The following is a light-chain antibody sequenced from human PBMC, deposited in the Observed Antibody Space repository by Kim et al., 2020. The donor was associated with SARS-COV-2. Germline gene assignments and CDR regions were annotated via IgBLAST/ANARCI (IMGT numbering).Light chain of an antibody. Sequence: PGERAALSCRGSQSVSSSYLAWYQQKPGQAPRLLIYGACSRATGIPDRFSGSGSGTDFTLTISRLEPEDFAVYYCQQYGSSPLITFGQGTRLEIK. CDR1: QSVSSSY. CDR3: QQYGSSPLIT. CDR2: GAC. V-gene: IGKV3-20*01. J-gene: IGKJ5*01.